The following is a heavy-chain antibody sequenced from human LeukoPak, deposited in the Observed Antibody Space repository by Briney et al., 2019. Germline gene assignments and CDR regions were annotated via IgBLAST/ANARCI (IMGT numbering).Heavy chain of an antibody. V-gene: IGHV3-74*01. J-gene: IGHJ4*02. Sequence: GGSLRLSCAASGFTFSNSWMHWVRQVPGKGLVWVSRINSDGKTTTYADSVKGRFTISRDNAKSTLYLQMNSLYAEDTAVYYCARDHPPDWGQGTLVAVSA. CDR3: ARDHPPD. CDR1: GFTFSNSW. CDR2: INSDGKTT.